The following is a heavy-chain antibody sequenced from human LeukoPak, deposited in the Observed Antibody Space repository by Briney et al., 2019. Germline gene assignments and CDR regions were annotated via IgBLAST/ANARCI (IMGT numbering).Heavy chain of an antibody. D-gene: IGHD6-19*01. CDR3: ARAPTVAGTYYYMDV. Sequence: ASVKVSCKASGYTFTSYDINWVRQATGQGLEWMGWMNPNSGNTGYAQKFQGRVTITRNTSISTAYMELSSLRSEDTAVYYCARAPTVAGTYYYMDVWGKGTTVTVSS. CDR2: MNPNSGNT. V-gene: IGHV1-8*03. CDR1: GYTFTSYD. J-gene: IGHJ6*03.